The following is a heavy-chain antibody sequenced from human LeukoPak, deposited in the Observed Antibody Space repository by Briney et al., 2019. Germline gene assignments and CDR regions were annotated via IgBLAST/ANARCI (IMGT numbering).Heavy chain of an antibody. CDR3: AELGITMIGGV. Sequence: GESLRLSCAASGFTFSSYAMHWVRQAPGKGLEWVAVISYDGSNKYYADSVKGRFTISRDNSKNTLYLQMNSLRAEDTAVYYCAELGITMIGGVWGKGTTVTISS. CDR2: ISYDGSNK. J-gene: IGHJ6*04. V-gene: IGHV3-30*04. CDR1: GFTFSSYA. D-gene: IGHD3-10*02.